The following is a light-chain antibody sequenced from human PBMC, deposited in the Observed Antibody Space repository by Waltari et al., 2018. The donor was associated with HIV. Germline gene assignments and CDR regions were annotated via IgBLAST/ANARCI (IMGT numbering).Light chain of an antibody. Sequence: QSALTQPASVSGSPGQSITLSCTGTSSDVGSYNLVSWYQQHPGKAPKLMIYEVSKRPSGVANHVSASKSGNTASLTISGLQAEDEADYYCCAYAGSSAYVVFCGGTKLTVL. CDR2: EVS. V-gene: IGLV2-23*02. CDR3: CAYAGSSAYVV. J-gene: IGLJ2*01. CDR1: SSDVGSYNL.